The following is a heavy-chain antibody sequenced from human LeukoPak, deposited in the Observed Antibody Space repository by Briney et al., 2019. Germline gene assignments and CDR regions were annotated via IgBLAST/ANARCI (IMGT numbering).Heavy chain of an antibody. Sequence: SETLSLTCAVSGVSISSSNSYWGWIRQPPGKGLEWIGSIYYSGSTYYNPSLKSRVTISVDTSKNQFSLKLSSVTAADTAVYYCARGVNYYDSSGYSDARFFFDYWGQGTLVTVSS. D-gene: IGHD3-22*01. J-gene: IGHJ4*02. CDR3: ARGVNYYDSSGYSDARFFFDY. CDR2: IYYSGST. V-gene: IGHV4-39*07. CDR1: GVSISSSNSY.